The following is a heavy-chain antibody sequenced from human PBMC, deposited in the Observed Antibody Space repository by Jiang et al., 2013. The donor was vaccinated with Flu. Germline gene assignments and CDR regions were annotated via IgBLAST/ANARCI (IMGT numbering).Heavy chain of an antibody. D-gene: IGHD1-26*01. CDR3: ARGELDYYYYYMDV. V-gene: IGHV1-69*06. CDR2: IIPIFGTA. J-gene: IGHJ6*03. CDR1: GGTFSSYA. Sequence: VQLVESGAEVKKPGSSVRVSCKASGGTFSSYAISWVRQAPGQGLEWMGGIIPIFGTANYAQKFQGRVTITADKSTSTAYMELNSLRSEDTAVYYCARGELDYYYYYMDVWGQRGPRSPSP.